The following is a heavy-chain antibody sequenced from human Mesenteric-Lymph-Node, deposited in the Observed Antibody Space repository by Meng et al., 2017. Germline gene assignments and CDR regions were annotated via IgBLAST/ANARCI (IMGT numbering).Heavy chain of an antibody. CDR3: ARHGGWHFDY. V-gene: IGHV4-4*02. CDR1: GGTISSYNW. CDR2: IDLGGSP. D-gene: IGHD6-19*01. J-gene: IGHJ4*02. Sequence: QGQLLHSGAEVKKPGSSVKVSCKASGGTISSYNWWSWVRQPPGKGLEWIGQIDLGGSPYYNPSLESRVIMSLDKSKNQFSLRLTSVAAADTAVYYCARHGGWHFDYWGQGALVTVSS.